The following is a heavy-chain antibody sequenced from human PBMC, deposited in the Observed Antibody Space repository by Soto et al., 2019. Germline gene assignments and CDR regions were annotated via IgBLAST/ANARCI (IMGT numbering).Heavy chain of an antibody. CDR1: GYTFTSYA. J-gene: IGHJ4*02. D-gene: IGHD3-22*01. CDR2: INAGNGNT. V-gene: IGHV1-3*01. CDR3: ARGLYRALYDSSGYYSSNPLGY. Sequence: ASVKVSCKASGYTFTSYAMHWVRQAPGQRLEWMGWINAGNGNTKYSQKFQGRVTITRDTSASTAYMELSSLRSEDTAVYYCARGLYRALYDSSGYYSSNPLGYWGQGTLVTVSS.